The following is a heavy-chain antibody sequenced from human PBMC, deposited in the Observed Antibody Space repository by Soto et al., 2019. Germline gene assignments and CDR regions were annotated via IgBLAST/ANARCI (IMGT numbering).Heavy chain of an antibody. CDR2: IKSKTDGGTT. Sequence: EVQLVESGGGLVKPGGSLRLSCAASRFTFSNAWMSWVRQAPGKGLEWVGRIKSKTDGGTTDYAAPGKGRFSISRDDSKNTLFLQMDSLKTEDTAVYYCTPDNCSGGRCTGWDVWGKGTTVTVSS. CDR1: RFTFSNAW. CDR3: TPDNCSGGRCTGWDV. D-gene: IGHD2-15*01. J-gene: IGHJ6*04. V-gene: IGHV3-15*01.